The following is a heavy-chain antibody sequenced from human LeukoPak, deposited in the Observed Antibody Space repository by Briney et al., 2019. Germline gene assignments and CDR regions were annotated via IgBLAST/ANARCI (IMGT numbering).Heavy chain of an antibody. V-gene: IGHV1-46*01. Sequence: GESLKISCKGSGYSFTSYYMHWVRQAPGQGLEWMGIINPSGGSTSYAQKFQGRVTMTEDTSTDTAYMELSSLRSEDTAVYYCATVSYDYWGQGTLVTVSS. CDR1: GYSFTSYY. J-gene: IGHJ4*02. CDR2: INPSGGST. CDR3: ATVSYDY.